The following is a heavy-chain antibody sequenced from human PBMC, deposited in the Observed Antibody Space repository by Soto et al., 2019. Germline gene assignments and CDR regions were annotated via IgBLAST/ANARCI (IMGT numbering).Heavy chain of an antibody. J-gene: IGHJ3*02. CDR1: GYTFTSYY. D-gene: IGHD2-21*02. CDR3: ASLAYCGGDCYSAAFDI. Sequence: ASVKVSCKASGYTFTSYYMHCVRQAPGQVLEWMGIINPSGGSTSYAQKFQVRVTMTRDTSTSTVYMELSSLRSEDTAVYYCASLAYCGGDCYSAAFDIWGQGTMVTVSS. V-gene: IGHV1-46*01. CDR2: INPSGGST.